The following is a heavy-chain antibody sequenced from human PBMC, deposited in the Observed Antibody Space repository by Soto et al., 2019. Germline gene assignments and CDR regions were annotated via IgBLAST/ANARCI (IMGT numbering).Heavy chain of an antibody. V-gene: IGHV1-2*02. CDR2: INPNSGGT. Sequence: ASVKVSCKASGYTFTGYYMHWVRQVPGQGLEWMGWINPNSGGTNYAQKFQGRVTMTRDTSISTAYMELSRLRSDDTAVYYCAVYYDSSGYYSSLDAFDIWGQGTMVTVSS. J-gene: IGHJ3*02. CDR3: AVYYDSSGYYSSLDAFDI. D-gene: IGHD3-22*01. CDR1: GYTFTGYY.